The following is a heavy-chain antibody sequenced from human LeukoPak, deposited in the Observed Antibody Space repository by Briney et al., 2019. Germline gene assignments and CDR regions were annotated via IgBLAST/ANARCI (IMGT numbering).Heavy chain of an antibody. J-gene: IGHJ6*02. V-gene: IGHV4-30-2*01. Sequence: PSETLSLTCAVSGGSISSGGYSWSWIRQPPGKGLEWIGYIYHSGSTYYNPSLKSRVTISVDRSKNQFSLKLSSVTAADTAVYYCARAYVKGSVYYGMDVWGQGTTVTVSS. CDR2: IYHSGST. CDR1: GGSISSGGYS. D-gene: IGHD3-10*01. CDR3: ARAYVKGSVYYGMDV.